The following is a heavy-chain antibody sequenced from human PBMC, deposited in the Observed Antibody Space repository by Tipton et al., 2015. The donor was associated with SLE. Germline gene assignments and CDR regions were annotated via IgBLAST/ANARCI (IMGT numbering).Heavy chain of an antibody. D-gene: IGHD3-22*01. J-gene: IGHJ3*02. CDR2: INSDGSST. CDR1: GFTFSSYW. CDR3: ARDQRDNSYDSLRALDI. V-gene: IGHV3-74*01. Sequence: SLRLSCAASGFTFSSYWMHWVRQAPGKGLVWVSRINSDGSSTSYADSVKGRFTISRDNAKNTLYLQMNSLRAEDTAVYYCARDQRDNSYDSLRALDIGGQGTMVTVSS.